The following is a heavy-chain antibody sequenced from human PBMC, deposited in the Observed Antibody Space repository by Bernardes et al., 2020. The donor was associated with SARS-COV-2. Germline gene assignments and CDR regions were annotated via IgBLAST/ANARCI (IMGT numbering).Heavy chain of an antibody. CDR2: ISPDGRTI. CDR1: GFTFSSYW. J-gene: IGHJ4*02. Sequence: GGSLRLSCAASGFTFSSYWLHWVRQAPGKGLEWVTGISPDGRTIRCADSVKGRFTISRDNAKNTVYLQMNSLRAEDTAVYYCARGSGYYYFDYWGQGALVT. V-gene: IGHV3-74*01. D-gene: IGHD3-22*01. CDR3: ARGSGYYYFDY.